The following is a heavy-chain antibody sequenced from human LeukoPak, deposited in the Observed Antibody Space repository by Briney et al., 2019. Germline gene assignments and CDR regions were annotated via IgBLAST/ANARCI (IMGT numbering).Heavy chain of an antibody. CDR3: ARVGGYYGSGSYFDY. Sequence: ASVKVSCKASGYTFTSYGISWVRQAPGQGLEWMGWISAYNGNTNYAQKLQGRVTVTTDTSTSTAYMELRSLRSDDTAVYYCARVGGYYGSGSYFDYWGQGTLVTVSS. CDR2: ISAYNGNT. CDR1: GYTFTSYG. J-gene: IGHJ4*02. V-gene: IGHV1-18*01. D-gene: IGHD3-10*01.